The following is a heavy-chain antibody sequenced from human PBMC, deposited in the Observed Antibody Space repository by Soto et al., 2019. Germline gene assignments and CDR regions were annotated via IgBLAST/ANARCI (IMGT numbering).Heavy chain of an antibody. J-gene: IGHJ4*02. V-gene: IGHV3-23*01. Sequence: PGGSLRLSCAASAFTFSSYAMSWVRQAPGKGLEWVSAISGGGGITYYADSVKGRFTISRDNSKNTLYLQMNSLRAEDTAIYYCAKWGIVATIPYYFDYWGQGALVTVS. D-gene: IGHD5-12*01. CDR2: ISGGGGIT. CDR3: AKWGIVATIPYYFDY. CDR1: AFTFSSYA.